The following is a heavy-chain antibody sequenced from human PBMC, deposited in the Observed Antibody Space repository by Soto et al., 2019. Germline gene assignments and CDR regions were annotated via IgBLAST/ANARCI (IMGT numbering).Heavy chain of an antibody. Sequence: QVQLVQSGAEVKKPGSSVKVSCKASGDTFNFYTINWVRQAPGLGLEWMGRFNPILSFSNSALKFQGRVTLPADKSTCTAYMGLRSLRSGDPAIYYCATSFGSGSRVFDYWGQGALVTVSS. J-gene: IGHJ4*02. CDR3: ATSFGSGSRVFDY. CDR2: FNPILSFS. V-gene: IGHV1-69*02. D-gene: IGHD3-10*01. CDR1: GDTFNFYT.